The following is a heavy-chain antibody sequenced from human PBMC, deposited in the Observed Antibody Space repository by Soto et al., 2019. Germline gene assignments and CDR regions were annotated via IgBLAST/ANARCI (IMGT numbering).Heavy chain of an antibody. CDR2: ISATATT. J-gene: IGHJ5*02. D-gene: IGHD1-1*01. Sequence: SANLYLTCTVSGASISGFYWSFIRNSAGKGLEWLGLISATATTAAHHSLNSRVMMSVDTSKKHFSLKLRCVTAADTAVDYCVRDGTNTLLDWFDPWGHGISVTVS. CDR3: VRDGTNTLLDWFDP. CDR1: GASISGFY. V-gene: IGHV4-4*07.